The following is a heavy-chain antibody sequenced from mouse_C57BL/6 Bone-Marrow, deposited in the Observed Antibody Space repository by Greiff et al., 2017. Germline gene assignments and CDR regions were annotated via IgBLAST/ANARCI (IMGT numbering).Heavy chain of an antibody. J-gene: IGHJ2*01. CDR3: ARTTTVVAGDY. CDR1: GYTFTSYW. V-gene: IGHV1-69*01. D-gene: IGHD1-1*01. Sequence: VQLQQPGAELVLPGASVRLSCKASGYTFTSYWMHWVKQRPGQGLEWIGEIDPSDSYYNSNQKVKGKSTLTVDKSSSTAYMQLSSLTSEDSAVYYCARTTTVVAGDYWGQGTTLTVSS. CDR2: IDPSDSYY.